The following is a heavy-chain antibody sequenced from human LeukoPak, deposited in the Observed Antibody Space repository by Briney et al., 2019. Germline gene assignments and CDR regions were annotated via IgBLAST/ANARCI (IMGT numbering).Heavy chain of an antibody. J-gene: IGHJ6*03. CDR1: GGSISSSSYY. D-gene: IGHD2-21*01. V-gene: IGHV4-39*07. CDR3: ARAPTEFYCGGDCPHYYYYMDV. Sequence: SETLSLTCTVSGGSISSSSYYWGWIRQPPGKGLEWIGSIYYSGSTYYNPSLKSRVTISVDTSKNQFSLKLSSVTAADTAVYYCARAPTEFYCGGDCPHYYYYMDVWGKGTTVTVSS. CDR2: IYYSGST.